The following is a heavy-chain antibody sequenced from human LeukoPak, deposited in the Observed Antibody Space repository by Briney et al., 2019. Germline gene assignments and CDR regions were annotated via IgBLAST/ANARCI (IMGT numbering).Heavy chain of an antibody. D-gene: IGHD3-22*01. V-gene: IGHV4-34*01. CDR3: ARGLYYYDSSGYYYYYYGTDV. CDR2: INHSGST. CDR1: GGSFSGYY. J-gene: IGHJ6*02. Sequence: PSETLSLTCAVYGGSFSGYYWSWIRQPPGKGLEWIGEINHSGSTNYNPSLKSRVTISVDTSKNQFSLKLSSVTAADTAVYYCARGLYYYDSSGYYYYYYGTDVWGRGTTVTVSS.